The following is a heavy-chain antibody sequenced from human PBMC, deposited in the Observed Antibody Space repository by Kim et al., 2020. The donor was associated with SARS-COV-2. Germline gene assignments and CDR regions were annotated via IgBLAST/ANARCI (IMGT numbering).Heavy chain of an antibody. CDR2: ISYTGTT. D-gene: IGHD6-13*01. CDR3: ATHMRGAAALTGWFDP. J-gene: IGHJ5*02. CDR1: AASISSTSNL. Sequence: SETLSLNCTVSAASISSTSNLWGWVRQPPGKGLQWIGDISYTGTTAYNPALRSRVTLSIDTSKQQFSLKLTSVTAADTAVYYCATHMRGAAALTGWFDPWGQGTLVSVSS. V-gene: IGHV4-39*01.